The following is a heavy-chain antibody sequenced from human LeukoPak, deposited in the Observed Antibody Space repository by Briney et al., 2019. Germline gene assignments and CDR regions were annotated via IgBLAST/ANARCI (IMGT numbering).Heavy chain of an antibody. J-gene: IGHJ4*02. Sequence: GGSLRLSCAASGFTFSNAWMSWVRQAPGKGLEWVGRIKSKTDGGTTDYAAPVKGRFTISRDDSKNTLYLQMNSLRAEDTAVYYCAKGRWAVAVTGFDYWGQGTLVTVSS. CDR1: GFTFSNAW. CDR3: AKGRWAVAVTGFDY. V-gene: IGHV3-15*01. D-gene: IGHD6-19*01. CDR2: IKSKTDGGTT.